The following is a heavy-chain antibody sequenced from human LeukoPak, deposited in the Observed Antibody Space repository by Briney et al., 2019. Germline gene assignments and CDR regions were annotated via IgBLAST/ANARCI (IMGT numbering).Heavy chain of an antibody. J-gene: IGHJ6*03. CDR3: ATGVGGYCSGGSCPTIYYYYMDV. CDR2: INHSGST. Sequence: PSETLSLTCAVYGGSFSGYYWSWIRQPPEKGLEWIGEINHSGSTNYNPSLKSRVTISVDTSKNQFSLKLSSVTAADTAVYYCATGVGGYCSGGSCPTIYYYYMDVWGKGTTVTVSS. CDR1: GGSFSGYY. V-gene: IGHV4-34*01. D-gene: IGHD2-15*01.